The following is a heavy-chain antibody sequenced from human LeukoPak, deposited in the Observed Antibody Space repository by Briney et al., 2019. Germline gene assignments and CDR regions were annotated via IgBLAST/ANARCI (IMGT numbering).Heavy chain of an antibody. Sequence: ASVKVSCKVSGYTLTELSMHWVRQAPGKGLEWMGGFDPEDGETIHAQKFQGRVTMTEDTSTDTAYMELSSLRSEDTAVYYCATGQSGSYYVAWAYWGQGTLVTVSS. D-gene: IGHD1-26*01. V-gene: IGHV1-24*01. CDR1: GYTLTELS. CDR2: FDPEDGET. CDR3: ATGQSGSYYVAWAY. J-gene: IGHJ4*02.